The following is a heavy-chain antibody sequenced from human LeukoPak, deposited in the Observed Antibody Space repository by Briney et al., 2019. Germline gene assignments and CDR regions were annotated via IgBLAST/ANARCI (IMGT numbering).Heavy chain of an antibody. Sequence: SETLSLTCAVSGYSISTGYYWAWIRQPPGKGLEWIGSIYHKESTYYNPSLKSRVTISVDTSKNQFSLKLSSVTAADTAVYYCARLYWGLGAFDIWGQGTMVTVSS. CDR2: IYHKEST. D-gene: IGHD3-16*01. V-gene: IGHV4-38-2*01. CDR1: GYSISTGYY. CDR3: ARLYWGLGAFDI. J-gene: IGHJ3*02.